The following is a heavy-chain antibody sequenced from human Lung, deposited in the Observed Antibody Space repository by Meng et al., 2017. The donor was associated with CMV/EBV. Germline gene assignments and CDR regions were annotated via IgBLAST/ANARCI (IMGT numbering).Heavy chain of an antibody. CDR3: ARDPRYSDNWFRAGDFQQ. CDR1: WCPFTSYG. J-gene: IGHJ1*01. D-gene: IGHD1-1*01. V-gene: IGHV1-18*01. Sequence: QVQLVQSGXEVKKXXXSVQVSCXTSWCPFTSYGISWVRQAPGQGLEWMGWISPYSGNTKYAQNLQGRVTLTTDTSTDTAYMELGSLIFDDTAVYYCARDPRYSDNWFRAGDFQQWGQGTLVTVSS. CDR2: ISPYSGNT.